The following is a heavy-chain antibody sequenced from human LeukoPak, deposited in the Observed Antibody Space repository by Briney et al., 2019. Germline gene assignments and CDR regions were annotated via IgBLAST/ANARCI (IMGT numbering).Heavy chain of an antibody. Sequence: GGSLRLSCAASGFTVSSNYMSWVRQAPGKGLEWVSVIYSGGSTYYADSVKGRFTISRDNSKNTLYLQMNSLRAEDTAVYYCARSRGDYYASSGYYWYYFDYWGQGTLVTVSS. CDR3: ARSRGDYYASSGYYWYYFDY. CDR1: GFTVSSNY. J-gene: IGHJ4*02. CDR2: IYSGGST. D-gene: IGHD3-22*01. V-gene: IGHV3-66*01.